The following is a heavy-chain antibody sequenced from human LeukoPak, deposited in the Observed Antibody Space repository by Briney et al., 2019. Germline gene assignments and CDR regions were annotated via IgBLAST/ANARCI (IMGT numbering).Heavy chain of an antibody. J-gene: IGHJ4*02. CDR1: GGSISSYY. CDR2: IYYSGST. CDR3: ARGHSYGSFDY. D-gene: IGHD5-18*01. Sequence: SETLSLTCAVYGGSISSYYWSWIRQPPGKGLEWIGYIYYSGSTNYNPSLKSRVTISVDTSKNQFSLKLSSVTAADTAVYYCARGHSYGSFDYWGQGTLVTVSS. V-gene: IGHV4-59*01.